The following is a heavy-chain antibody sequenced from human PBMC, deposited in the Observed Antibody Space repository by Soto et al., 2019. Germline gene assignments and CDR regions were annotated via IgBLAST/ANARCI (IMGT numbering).Heavy chain of an antibody. CDR3: AREFIVVVPAAIRGHYYYYGMDV. CDR1: GFTFSSYS. CDR2: ISSSSSYI. Sequence: PGGSLRLSCAASGFTFSSYSMNWVRQAPGKXLGWVSSISSSSSYIYYADSVKGRFTISRDNAKNSLYLQMNSLRAEDTAVYYCAREFIVVVPAAIRGHYYYYGMDVWGQGTTVTVSS. D-gene: IGHD2-2*02. J-gene: IGHJ6*02. V-gene: IGHV3-21*01.